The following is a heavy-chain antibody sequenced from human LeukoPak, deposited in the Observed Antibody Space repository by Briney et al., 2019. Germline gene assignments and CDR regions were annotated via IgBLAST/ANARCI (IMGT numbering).Heavy chain of an antibody. CDR1: GFTFNNYA. J-gene: IGHJ4*02. CDR3: ARVGGATAVTMYFEY. V-gene: IGHV3-30-3*01. D-gene: IGHD1-26*01. Sequence: PGRSLRLSCAASGFTFNNYAFQWVRQAPGKGLEWVAVISVDGNNKYYADSVKGRFTISRDNSKNTLYLQMNSLRAEDTAVYYCARVGGATAVTMYFEYWGQGTLVTVSS. CDR2: ISVDGNNK.